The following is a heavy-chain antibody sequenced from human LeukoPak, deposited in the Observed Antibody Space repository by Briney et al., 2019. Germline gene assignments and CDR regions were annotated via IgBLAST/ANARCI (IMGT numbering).Heavy chain of an antibody. CDR3: AKIAAAGKRRGAFDI. Sequence: PGGSLRLSCAASGFTFSSYWMHWVRQAPGKGLVWVSRINSDGSSTSYADSVKGRFTISRDNSKNTLYLQMNSLRAEDTAVYYCAKIAAAGKRRGAFDIWGQGTMVTVSS. D-gene: IGHD6-13*01. V-gene: IGHV3-74*01. CDR1: GFTFSSYW. CDR2: INSDGSST. J-gene: IGHJ3*02.